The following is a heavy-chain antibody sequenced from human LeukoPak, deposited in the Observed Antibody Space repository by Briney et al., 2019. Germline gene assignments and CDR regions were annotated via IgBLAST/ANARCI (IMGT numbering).Heavy chain of an antibody. V-gene: IGHV3-49*04. D-gene: IGHD3-22*01. CDR3: TRSEYTYYYDGSGYLIDY. CDR2: IRSKTYGGTT. CDR1: GFTYGDYA. J-gene: IGHJ4*02. Sequence: GGSLRLSCTASGFTYGDYALTWVRQAPGKGLEWLGFIRSKTYGGTTELAASVEGRFTISRDDSKSIAYLQMNSLKTEDTAVYYCTRSEYTYYYDGSGYLIDYWGQGTLVTVSS.